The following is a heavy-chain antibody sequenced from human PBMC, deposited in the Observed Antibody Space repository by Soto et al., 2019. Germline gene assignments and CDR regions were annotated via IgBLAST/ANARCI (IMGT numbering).Heavy chain of an antibody. J-gene: IGHJ4*02. CDR1: GFSLSSATMG. V-gene: IGHV2-26*01. CDR2: IFSNDEK. Sequence: QVTLKESGPVLVKPTETLTLTCSVSGFSLSSATMGVGWLRQPPGKALEWLAHIFSNDEKFYSTSLKSRLTNPQYHPKTQVGFITSNVEPVDTAIYYCARVSMSTDSFDCWCQGTLVTVSS. CDR3: ARVSMSTDSFDC. D-gene: IGHD2-8*01.